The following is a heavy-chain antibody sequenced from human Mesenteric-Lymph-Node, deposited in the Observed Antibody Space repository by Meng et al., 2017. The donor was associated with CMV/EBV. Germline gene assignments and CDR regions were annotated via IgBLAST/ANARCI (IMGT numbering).Heavy chain of an antibody. CDR2: IYYSGST. D-gene: IGHD2-21*01. CDR1: GGSISSYY. Sequence: SETLSPTCTVSGGSISSYYWSWIRQPPGKGLEWIGYIYYSGSTNYNPSLKSRVTISVDTSKNQFSLKLSSVTAADTAVYYCARQDPSNVVAPRDDAFDIWGQGTMVTVSS. CDR3: ARQDPSNVVAPRDDAFDI. V-gene: IGHV4-59*08. J-gene: IGHJ3*02.